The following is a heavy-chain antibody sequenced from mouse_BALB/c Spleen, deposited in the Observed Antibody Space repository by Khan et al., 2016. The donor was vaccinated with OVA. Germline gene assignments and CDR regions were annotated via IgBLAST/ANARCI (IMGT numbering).Heavy chain of an antibody. CDR3: ASHFTGSFAY. V-gene: IGHV5-6*01. Sequence: DVLLVESGGDLVKPGGSLKLSCVVSGFIFSNYGMSWVRQTPDTRLEWVATISSAGTYTYYPDSVKGRFTLSSNNAKNTLYLQMSSLKSEDTAMCYGASHFTGSFAYWGQGTLVTVSA. J-gene: IGHJ3*01. D-gene: IGHD4-1*01. CDR1: GFIFSNYG. CDR2: ISSAGTYT.